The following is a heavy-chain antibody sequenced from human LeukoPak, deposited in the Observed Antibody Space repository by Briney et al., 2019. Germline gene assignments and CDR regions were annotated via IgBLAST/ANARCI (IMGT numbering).Heavy chain of an antibody. Sequence: SETLSLTCTVSGGSISNYYWSWIRQPPGKGLEWIGYIYYSGSTNYNPSLKSRVTISVDTSKNQFSLKLSSVTAADTAVYYCARERWFDIWGQGTMVTVSS. D-gene: IGHD4-23*01. CDR1: GGSISNYY. V-gene: IGHV4-59*01. J-gene: IGHJ3*02. CDR3: ARERWFDI. CDR2: IYYSGST.